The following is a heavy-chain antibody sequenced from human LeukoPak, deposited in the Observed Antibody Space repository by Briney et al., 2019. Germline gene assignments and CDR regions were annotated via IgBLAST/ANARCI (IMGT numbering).Heavy chain of an antibody. D-gene: IGHD3-22*01. CDR3: ARRTEWVITDY. V-gene: IGHV3-11*01. CDR1: GFTFSDYY. Sequence: GGSLRLSCAASGFTFSDYYKSWIRQAPGKGLEWVSYISSSGSTIYYADSVKGRFTISRDNAKNSLYLQMNSLRAEDTAVYYCARRTEWVITDYWGQGTLVTVSS. CDR2: ISSSGSTI. J-gene: IGHJ4*02.